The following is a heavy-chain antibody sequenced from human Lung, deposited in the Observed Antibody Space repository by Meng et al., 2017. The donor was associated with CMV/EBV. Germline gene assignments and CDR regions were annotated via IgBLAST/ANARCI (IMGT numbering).Heavy chain of an antibody. J-gene: IGHJ4*02. CDR2: ISSDGITT. CDR3: ARGGADLDLWSGHYPLV. D-gene: IGHD3-3*01. CDR1: GFTFSRFW. Sequence: GGSLRLXCAASGFTFSRFWMHWVRQVPGKGLVWVSRISSDGITTTYADSVKGRFTISRDNTQNTLYLQMNSLRADDMAVYFCARGGADLDLWSGHYPLVWGQGTVVTVSS. V-gene: IGHV3-74*01.